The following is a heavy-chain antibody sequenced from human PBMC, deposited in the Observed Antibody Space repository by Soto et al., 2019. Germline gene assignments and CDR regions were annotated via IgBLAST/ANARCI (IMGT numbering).Heavy chain of an antibody. CDR1: GYTFTSYA. CDR3: XXXXXGXXADWFDP. Sequence: QVQLVQSGAEVKKPGASVKVSCKASGYTFTSYAMHWVRQAPGQRLEWMGWINAGNSNTKYSQKFQGRVTITRDTXXXXXXXXXXXXXXXXXXXXXXXXXXXGXXADWFDPWGQGTLVTVSS. V-gene: IGHV1-3*01. J-gene: IGHJ5*02. CDR2: INAGNSNT.